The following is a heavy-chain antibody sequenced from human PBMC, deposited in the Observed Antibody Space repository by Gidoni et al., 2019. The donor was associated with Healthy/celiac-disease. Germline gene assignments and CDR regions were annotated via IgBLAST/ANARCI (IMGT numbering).Heavy chain of an antibody. CDR2: IVVGSGNT. Sequence: QMQLVQSGPEVKKPGTSVKVSCKASGFTFTSSAMQWVRQARGQRLEWIGWIVVGSGNTNYAQKFQERVTITRDMSTSTAYMELSSLRSEDTAVYYCAADSSSYSSGWYGVVDYWGQGTLVTVSS. J-gene: IGHJ4*02. CDR1: GFTFTSSA. CDR3: AADSSSYSSGWYGVVDY. D-gene: IGHD6-19*01. V-gene: IGHV1-58*02.